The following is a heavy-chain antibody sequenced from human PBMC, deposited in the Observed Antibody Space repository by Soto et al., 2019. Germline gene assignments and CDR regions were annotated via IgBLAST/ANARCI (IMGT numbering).Heavy chain of an antibody. CDR3: RVVIPNPQFYY. CDR1: GGTFSSYA. V-gene: IGHV1-69*13. CDR2: IIPIFGTA. J-gene: IGHJ4*02. Sequence: GASVKVSCKASGGTFSSYAISWVRQAPGQGLEWMGGIIPIFGTANYAQKFQGRVTITADESTSTAYMELSSLRSEDTAVYYCRVVIPNPQFYYWGQGSLVLVSS. D-gene: IGHD3-3*01.